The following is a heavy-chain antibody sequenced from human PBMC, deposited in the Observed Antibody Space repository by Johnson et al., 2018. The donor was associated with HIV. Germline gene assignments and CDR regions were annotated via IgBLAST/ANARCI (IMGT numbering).Heavy chain of an antibody. J-gene: IGHJ3*01. D-gene: IGHD3-22*01. CDR2: IWYDGSNK. Sequence: QVQLVESGGGLVKPGGSLRLSCAASGFTFSSYGMHWVRQAPGKGLEWVAVIWYDGSNKYYADSVKGRFTISRDDYKNTLFLEMGSLRAEDMAVYYCAIPYYYDSGAYHWGQGTMVTVSS. V-gene: IGHV3-33*08. CDR1: GFTFSSYG. CDR3: AIPYYYDSGAYH.